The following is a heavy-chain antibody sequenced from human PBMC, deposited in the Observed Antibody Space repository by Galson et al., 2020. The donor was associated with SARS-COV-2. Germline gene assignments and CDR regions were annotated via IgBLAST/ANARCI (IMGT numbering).Heavy chain of an antibody. CDR3: AGRELVSYFDY. CDR1: GGSISSYY. V-gene: IGHV4-59*01. Sequence: SETLSLTCTVSGGSISSYYWSWIRQPPGKGLEWIGYIYYSGSTNYNPSLKSRVTISVDTSKNQFSLKLSSVTAADTAVYYCAGRELVSYFDYWGQGTLVTVSS. CDR2: IYYSGST. D-gene: IGHD6-13*01. J-gene: IGHJ4*02.